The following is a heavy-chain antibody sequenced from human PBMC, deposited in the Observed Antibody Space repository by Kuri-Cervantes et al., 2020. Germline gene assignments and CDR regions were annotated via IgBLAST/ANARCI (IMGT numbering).Heavy chain of an antibody. Sequence: GESLKISCSASGVTFSKYTMNWIRQAPGKGLEWVSSTSSTSKFIYYADSVKGRFTISRDNARDSLYLQMNSLRAEDSGVYYCARSVGSFTDAFDVWGLGARVTVSS. CDR3: ARSVGSFTDAFDV. CDR1: GVTFSKYT. V-gene: IGHV3-21*01. CDR2: TSSTSKFI. J-gene: IGHJ3*01. D-gene: IGHD4-23*01.